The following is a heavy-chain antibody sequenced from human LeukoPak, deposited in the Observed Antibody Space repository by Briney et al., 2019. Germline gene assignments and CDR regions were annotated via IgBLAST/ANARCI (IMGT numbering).Heavy chain of an antibody. CDR3: AKGRAGNYYYDSSDY. CDR2: IRPSGDNT. Sequence: GGSLRLSCAASGFTFSSYDMTWVRQAPGRGLEWDSSIRPSGDNTYYGDAVKGRFTISRDNSKNTVYLQMNNMRVDDTAVYYCAKGRAGNYYYDSSDYWGQGTLVTVSS. CDR1: GFTFSSYD. V-gene: IGHV3-23*01. D-gene: IGHD3-22*01. J-gene: IGHJ4*02.